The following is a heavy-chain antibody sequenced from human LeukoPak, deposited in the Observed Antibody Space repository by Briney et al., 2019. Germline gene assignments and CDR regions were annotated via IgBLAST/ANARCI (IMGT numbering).Heavy chain of an antibody. D-gene: IGHD6-19*01. J-gene: IGHJ4*02. V-gene: IGHV4-34*01. CDR2: IIHSGRT. Sequence: SETLSLTCTVYGGSFSDHYWTWVRQSPEKGLEWIVEIIHSGRTNYNPSFKSRVAISIDTSKNQFSLRLTSVTAADTAVYYCVRGVLAVVYATFDYWGQGNLVTVSS. CDR3: VRGVLAVVYATFDY. CDR1: GGSFSDHY.